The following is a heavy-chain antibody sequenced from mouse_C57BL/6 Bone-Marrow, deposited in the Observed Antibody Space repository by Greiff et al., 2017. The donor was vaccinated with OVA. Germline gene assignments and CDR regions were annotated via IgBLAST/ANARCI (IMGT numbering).Heavy chain of an antibody. CDR1: GYSITSGYY. CDR2: ISYDGSN. CDR3: ARTTDYGSRDYYAMDY. J-gene: IGHJ4*01. V-gene: IGHV3-6*01. D-gene: IGHD1-1*01. Sequence: EVKLMESGPGLVKPSQSLSLTCSVTGYSITSGYYWNWIRQFPGNKLEWMGYISYDGSNNYNPSLKNRISITRDTSKNQFFLKLNSVTTEDTATYYCARTTDYGSRDYYAMDYWGQGTSVTVSS.